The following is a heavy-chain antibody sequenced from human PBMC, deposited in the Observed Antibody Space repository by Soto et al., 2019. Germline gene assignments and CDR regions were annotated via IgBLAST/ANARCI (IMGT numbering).Heavy chain of an antibody. Sequence: QVPLVESGGGVVQPGRSLRLSCAASGFTFSSYGMHWVRQAPGKGLEWVAVISYDGSNKYYADSVKGRFTISRDNSKNTLYLQMNSLRAEDTAVYYCAKESRILYSSGWYYDYWGQGTLVTVSS. D-gene: IGHD6-19*01. CDR1: GFTFSSYG. V-gene: IGHV3-30*18. J-gene: IGHJ4*02. CDR2: ISYDGSNK. CDR3: AKESRILYSSGWYYDY.